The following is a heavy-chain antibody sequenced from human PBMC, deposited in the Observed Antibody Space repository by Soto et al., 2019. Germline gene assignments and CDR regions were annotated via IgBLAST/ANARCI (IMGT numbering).Heavy chain of an antibody. CDR1: GYAFTSYG. J-gene: IGHJ3*01. CDR3: AKGAREAAPSDV. Sequence: ASVKVSCKASGYAFTSYGINWVRRAPGQGLEWVGWMSTYNENIVYAQKFQGRVAMTMDTTTSTAYLDLGPLRSDDTAVYYCAKGAREAAPSDVWGQGTMVTVSS. CDR2: MSTYNENI. D-gene: IGHD2-15*01. V-gene: IGHV1-18*01.